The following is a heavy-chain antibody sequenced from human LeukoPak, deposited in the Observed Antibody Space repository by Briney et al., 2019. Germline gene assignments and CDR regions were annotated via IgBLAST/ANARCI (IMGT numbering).Heavy chain of an antibody. V-gene: IGHV3-30-3*01. Sequence: GGSLKLSCAASGFTFSSYAIHWVRQAPGKGLEWVAVISYDGSNKYYADSVKGRFTISRDNPKNTLYLQMNSLRAEDTAVYYCARDSSGWSGRHPVDYWGQGTLVTVSS. CDR1: GFTFSSYA. J-gene: IGHJ4*02. CDR2: ISYDGSNK. D-gene: IGHD6-19*01. CDR3: ARDSSGWSGRHPVDY.